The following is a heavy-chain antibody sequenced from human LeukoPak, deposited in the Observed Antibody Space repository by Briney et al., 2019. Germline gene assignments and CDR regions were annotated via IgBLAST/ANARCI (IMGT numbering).Heavy chain of an antibody. V-gene: IGHV4-39*01. D-gene: IGHD4-17*01. J-gene: IGHJ4*02. CDR3: ARRTVTIIDY. CDR2: IYYSGST. Sequence: PSETLSLTCTVSGGSISSSGYYWGWIRQPPGKGLEWTGSIYYSGSTYYNPSPKSRVTISVDTSKNQFSLKLSSVTAADTAVYYCARRTVTIIDYWGQGTLVTVSS. CDR1: GGSISSSGYY.